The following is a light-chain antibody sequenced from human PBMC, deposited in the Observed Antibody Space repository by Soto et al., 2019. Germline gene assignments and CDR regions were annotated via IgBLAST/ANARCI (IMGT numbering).Light chain of an antibody. CDR3: SSYTSSSTYV. CDR2: DVS. Sequence: QSALTQPASVSGSPGQWITISCTGTSSDVGGYNYVSWYQQHPGKAPKLMIYDVSNRPSGVSNRFSGSKSVNTASLTISGLQGEVEADYYCSSYTSSSTYVFGTGTKVTAL. CDR1: SSDVGGYNY. J-gene: IGLJ1*01. V-gene: IGLV2-14*01.